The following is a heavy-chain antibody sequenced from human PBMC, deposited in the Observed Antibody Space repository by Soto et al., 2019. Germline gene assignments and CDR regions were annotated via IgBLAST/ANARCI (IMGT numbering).Heavy chain of an antibody. J-gene: IGHJ5*02. CDR1: GPSIIGFS. Sequence: XETRSLTCTVAGPSIIGFSWSWIRKSAGKGLEWIGRIYATGTTDYNPSLKSRVMMSVDTSKKQFSLKLRSVTAADTAVYYCVRDGTKTLRDWFDHWGQGLSVTVSS. CDR2: IYATGTT. D-gene: IGHD1-1*01. V-gene: IGHV4-4*07. CDR3: VRDGTKTLRDWFDH.